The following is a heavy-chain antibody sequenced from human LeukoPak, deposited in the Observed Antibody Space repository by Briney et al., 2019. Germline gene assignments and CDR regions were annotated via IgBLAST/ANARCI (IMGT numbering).Heavy chain of an antibody. D-gene: IGHD2-21*01. V-gene: IGHV3-30*02. CDR1: GFTFSSYG. CDR3: ASSIGVTARGYYYYMDV. J-gene: IGHJ6*03. Sequence: GGSLRLSCAASGFTFSSYGMHWVRQAPGKGLEWVAFIRYDGSNKYYADFVKGRFTISRDNAKNSLYLQMNSLRAEDTAVYYCASSIGVTARGYYYYMDVWGKGTTVTVSS. CDR2: IRYDGSNK.